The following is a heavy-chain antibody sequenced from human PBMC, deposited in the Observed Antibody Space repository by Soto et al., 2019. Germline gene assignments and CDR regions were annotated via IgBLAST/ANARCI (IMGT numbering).Heavy chain of an antibody. Sequence: QVQLVQSGAEVKKPGSSVKVSCKASGGTFSSYAISWVRQAPGQGLEWMGGIIPIFGTANYAQKFQGRVTITADESTSTAYMELSSLRSEDTALYYCAREQYVEMATIAHAFDIWGQGTMVTVSS. CDR2: IIPIFGTA. D-gene: IGHD5-12*01. CDR1: GGTFSSYA. CDR3: AREQYVEMATIAHAFDI. J-gene: IGHJ3*02. V-gene: IGHV1-69*12.